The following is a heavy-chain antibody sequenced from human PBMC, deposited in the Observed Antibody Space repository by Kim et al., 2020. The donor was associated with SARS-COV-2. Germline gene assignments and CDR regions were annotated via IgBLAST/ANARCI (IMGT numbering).Heavy chain of an antibody. V-gene: IGHV3-23*01. J-gene: IGHJ6*02. Sequence: GGSLRLSCAASGFTFSSYAMSWVRQAPGKGLEWVSAISGSGGSTYYADSVKGRFTISRDNSKNTLYLQMNSLRAEDTAVYYCAKDEGSEWIQLWLPSSPGMDVWGQGTTVTVSS. CDR2: ISGSGGST. CDR3: AKDEGSEWIQLWLPSSPGMDV. D-gene: IGHD5-18*01. CDR1: GFTFSSYA.